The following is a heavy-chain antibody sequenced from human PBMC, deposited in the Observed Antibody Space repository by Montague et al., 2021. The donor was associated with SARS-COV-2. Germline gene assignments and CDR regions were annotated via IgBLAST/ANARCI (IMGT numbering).Heavy chain of an antibody. CDR1: GTSFSGYY. V-gene: IGHV4-34*01. Sequence: SETLSLTCAVYGTSFSGYYWNWIRQPPGKGLEWIGEINHGGSTKYNPSLKSRLTISADTSKNQFSLKLTSVAAADTAVYYCARLRDGVVPSPILGVGPYYSYYYMDVWGRGTTVTVS. D-gene: IGHD3-10*01. CDR2: INHGGST. J-gene: IGHJ6*03. CDR3: ARLRDGVVPSPILGVGPYYSYYYMDV.